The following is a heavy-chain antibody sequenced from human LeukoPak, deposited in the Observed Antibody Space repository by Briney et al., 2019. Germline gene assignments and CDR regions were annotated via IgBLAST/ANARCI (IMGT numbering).Heavy chain of an antibody. CDR2: IYYSGST. Sequence: SETLSLTCTVSGGSISSGDYYWSWLRQPPGKGLEWIGYIYYSGSTYYNPSLKSRVTISVDTSKNQFSLKLSSVTAADTAVYYCARGGGTGAFDIWGQGTMVTVSS. V-gene: IGHV4-30-4*02. D-gene: IGHD2-15*01. J-gene: IGHJ3*02. CDR1: GGSISSGDYY. CDR3: ARGGGTGAFDI.